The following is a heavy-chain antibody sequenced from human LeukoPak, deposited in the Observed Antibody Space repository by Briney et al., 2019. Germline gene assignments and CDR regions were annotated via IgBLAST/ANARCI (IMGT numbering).Heavy chain of an antibody. D-gene: IGHD3-10*01. CDR1: GGSFSGYY. CDR3: ATQNRGYYGSGSYAY. Sequence: SETLSLTCAVYGGSFSGYYWSWIRQPPGKGLEWIGEINHSGSTNYNPSLKSRVTISVDTSKNQFSLKLSSVTAADTAVYYCATQNRGYYGSGSYAYWGQGTLVTVSS. V-gene: IGHV4-34*01. J-gene: IGHJ4*02. CDR2: INHSGST.